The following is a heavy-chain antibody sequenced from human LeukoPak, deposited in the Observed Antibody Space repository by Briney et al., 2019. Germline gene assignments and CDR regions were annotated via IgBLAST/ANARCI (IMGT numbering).Heavy chain of an antibody. CDR1: GFTFSSYS. Sequence: GGSLRLSCVASGFTFSSYSMNWVRQAPGKGLEWVSYISSGSSTIYYADSMKGRFTISRDNAKNSLYLQMNTLRAEDTAVYYCTRDSAAYHPYFYYYMDVWGKGTTVTVSS. CDR3: TRDSAAYHPYFYYYMDV. J-gene: IGHJ6*03. V-gene: IGHV3-48*04. CDR2: ISSGSSTI.